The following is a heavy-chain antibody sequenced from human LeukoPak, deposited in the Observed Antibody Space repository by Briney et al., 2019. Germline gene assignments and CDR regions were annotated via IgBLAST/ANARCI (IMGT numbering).Heavy chain of an antibody. V-gene: IGHV3-23*01. D-gene: IGHD2-15*01. CDR2: ISASGYST. J-gene: IGHJ4*02. CDR1: GFTFSSYA. Sequence: GGSLRLSCAASGFTFSSYAMSLVGQAPGTGLALVSGISASGYSTYYADSVKGRFTISRDNSKNTLYLQMSSLRAEDTAVYFCAKDHCSGGSCYPFDYWGQGTLVTVSS. CDR3: AKDHCSGGSCYPFDY.